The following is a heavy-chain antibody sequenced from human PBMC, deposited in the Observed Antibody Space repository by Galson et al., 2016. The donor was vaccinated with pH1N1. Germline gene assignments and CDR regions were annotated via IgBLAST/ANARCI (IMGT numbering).Heavy chain of an antibody. CDR2: ITASGGNT. CDR1: GFTFSSYA. V-gene: IGHV3-23*01. J-gene: IGHJ4*02. D-gene: IGHD6-13*01. CDR3: GKRQTAATGPFAY. Sequence: SLRLSCAASGFTFSSYAMSWVRQAPGKGLEWVSSITASGGNTYYADSVKGRFTISRDNSKNTPFLQMNSLRAEDTAVYYCGKRQTAATGPFAYWGQGTLVPVSS.